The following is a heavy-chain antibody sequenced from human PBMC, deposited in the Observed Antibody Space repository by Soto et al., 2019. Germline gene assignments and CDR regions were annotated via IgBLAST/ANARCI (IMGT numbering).Heavy chain of an antibody. CDR1: GFTFSYYG. D-gene: IGHD1-26*01. Sequence: EVQLVESGGGLVRPGGSLRLSCAASGFTFSYYGMHWVRQAPGKGLVWVSRIPIDGSSTTYADFVKGQFIISRDNARNTVALQMYSVRVGPTAMSSCARGDRGALDLWGPGTVVTLSS. V-gene: IGHV3-74*01. CDR3: ARGDRGALDL. CDR2: IPIDGSST. J-gene: IGHJ3*01.